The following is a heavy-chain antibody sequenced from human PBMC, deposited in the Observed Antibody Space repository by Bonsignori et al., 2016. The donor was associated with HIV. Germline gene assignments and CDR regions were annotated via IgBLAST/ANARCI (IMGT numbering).Heavy chain of an antibody. V-gene: IGHV4-34*01. CDR2: INHSGST. CDR1: GGSFSGYY. D-gene: IGHD4-17*01. J-gene: IGHJ1*01. Sequence: SETLSLTCAVYGGSFSGYYWSWIRQPPGKGLEWIGEINHSGSTNYNPSLKSRVTISVDTSKNQFSLKLSSVTAADTAVYYCAASTVPRGYFQHWGQGTLVTVSS. CDR3: AASTVPRGYFQH.